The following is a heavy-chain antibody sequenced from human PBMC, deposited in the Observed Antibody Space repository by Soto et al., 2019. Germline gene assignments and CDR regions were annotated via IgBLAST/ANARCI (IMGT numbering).Heavy chain of an antibody. CDR3: ARVTDY. Sequence: QLQLQESGSGLVKPSQTLSLTCAVSGGSISSGGYSWSWIRQPPGTGLEWSGDTYHSGSSYYNPALNRRVTVSVVRYKNQFSLKLSSVTVSDTAVDYCARVTDYWGQGTLVTVSS. J-gene: IGHJ4*02. CDR1: GGSISSGGYS. V-gene: IGHV4-30-2*01. CDR2: TYHSGSS.